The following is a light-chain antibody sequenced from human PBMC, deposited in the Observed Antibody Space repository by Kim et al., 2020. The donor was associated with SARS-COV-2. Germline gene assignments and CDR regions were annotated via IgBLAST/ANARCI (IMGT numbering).Light chain of an antibody. J-gene: IGLJ1*01. CDR1: KLGEKD. CDR3: QAWDSSTHNYV. Sequence: PGQKGSITLSGYKLGEKDVSWYQQKPGQSPVVVIYQDNKRPSGIPERFSGSNSGNTATLTISGTQAMDEADYYCQAWDSSTHNYVFGAGTKVTVL. V-gene: IGLV3-1*01. CDR2: QDN.